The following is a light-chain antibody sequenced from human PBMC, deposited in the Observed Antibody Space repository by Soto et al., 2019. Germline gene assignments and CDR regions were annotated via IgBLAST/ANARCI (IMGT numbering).Light chain of an antibody. Sequence: QSVLTQPPSVSGAPGQRVTISCTGSSSNIGAGYDVHWYQHLPGTAPKLLIYGNTNRPSGVPDRFSGSRSGTTASLAITGLRPDDAADYYCQSYDTRLSGYVFATGTKLTVL. CDR3: QSYDTRLSGYV. CDR1: SSNIGAGYD. V-gene: IGLV1-40*01. J-gene: IGLJ1*01. CDR2: GNT.